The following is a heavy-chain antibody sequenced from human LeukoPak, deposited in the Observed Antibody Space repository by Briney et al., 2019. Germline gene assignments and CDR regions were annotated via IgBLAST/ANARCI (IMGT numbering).Heavy chain of an antibody. V-gene: IGHV3-64D*06. CDR1: GFTFSSHS. CDR3: VKLPYSDTSAYYVDY. D-gene: IGHD3-22*01. Sequence: GGSLRLSCSGSGFTFSSHSMHWVRQAPGRGLEYVSGITSNGGSTYYAGSVKGRFTISRDNSKNTLSLQMSSLRPEDTAVYYCVKLPYSDTSAYYVDYWGQGTLVTVSS. J-gene: IGHJ4*02. CDR2: ITSNGGST.